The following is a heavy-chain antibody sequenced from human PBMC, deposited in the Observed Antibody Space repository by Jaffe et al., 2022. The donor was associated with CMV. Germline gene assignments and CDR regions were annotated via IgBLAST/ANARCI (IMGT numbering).Heavy chain of an antibody. J-gene: IGHJ6*03. Sequence: QVQLVESGGGLVKPGGSLRLSCAASGFTFSDYYMSWIRQAPGKGLEWVSYISSSSSYTNYADSVKGRFTISRDNAKNSLYLQMNSLRAEDTAVYYCARDYLTTVVTPGYMDVWGKGTTVTVSS. V-gene: IGHV3-11*06. CDR3: ARDYLTTVVTPGYMDV. CDR1: GFTFSDYY. D-gene: IGHD4-17*01. CDR2: ISSSSSYT.